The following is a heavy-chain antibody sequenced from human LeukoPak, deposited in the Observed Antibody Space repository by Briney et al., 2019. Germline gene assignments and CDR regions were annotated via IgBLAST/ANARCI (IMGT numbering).Heavy chain of an antibody. Sequence: GGTLRLSCAASGFTFSNYGMNWVRQAPGKGLECVSALSSSGGSTYYADSVKGRFTISRDISKNAVYLQMNSLRAEDTAVYYCARDSYGDANFDSWGQGTLVTVSS. CDR2: LSSSGGST. CDR3: ARDSYGDANFDS. V-gene: IGHV3-23*01. D-gene: IGHD4-17*01. CDR1: GFTFSNYG. J-gene: IGHJ4*02.